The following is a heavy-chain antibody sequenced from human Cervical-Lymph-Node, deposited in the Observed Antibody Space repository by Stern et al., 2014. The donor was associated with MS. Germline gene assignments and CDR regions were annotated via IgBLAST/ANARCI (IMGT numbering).Heavy chain of an antibody. CDR1: GGSITSTSW. Sequence: HVQLQESGPGLVKPSGTLSLICAVSGGSITSTSWWSWVRQRPGKGLEWIAELYHSGGTNYNPSLRSRVSISVDKSKNQFSLELRSVTAADTAIYYCTENGYYSLDWWGQGTLVTVSS. D-gene: IGHD3-3*01. CDR2: LYHSGGT. CDR3: TENGYYSLDW. V-gene: IGHV4-4*02. J-gene: IGHJ4*02.